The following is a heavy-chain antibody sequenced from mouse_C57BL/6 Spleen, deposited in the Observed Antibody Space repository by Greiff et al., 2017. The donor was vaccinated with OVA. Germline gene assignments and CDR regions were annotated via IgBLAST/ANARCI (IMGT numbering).Heavy chain of an antibody. CDR2: IWSGGST. D-gene: IGHD3-2*02. V-gene: IGHV2-2*01. CDR3: AGQLRSLYAMDY. J-gene: IGHJ4*01. Sequence: VKLVESGPGLVQPSQSLSITCTVSGFSLTSYGVHWVRQSPGKGLEWLGVIWSGGSTDYNAAFISRLSISKDNSKSQVVFKMNSLQAADTAIYYCAGQLRSLYAMDYWGQGPSVTVSS. CDR1: GFSLTSYG.